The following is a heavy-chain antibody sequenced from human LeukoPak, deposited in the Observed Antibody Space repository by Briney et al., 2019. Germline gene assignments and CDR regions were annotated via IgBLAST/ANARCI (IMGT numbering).Heavy chain of an antibody. Sequence: PGGSLRLSCAASGFTFSSYAMHWVRQAPGKGLEWVAVISYDGSNKYYADSVKGRFTISRDNSKNTLYLQMNSLRAEDTAVYYCARDLRWLQSPLDDWGQGTLVTVSS. D-gene: IGHD5-24*01. CDR3: ARDLRWLQSPLDD. CDR1: GFTFSSYA. V-gene: IGHV3-30*04. CDR2: ISYDGSNK. J-gene: IGHJ4*02.